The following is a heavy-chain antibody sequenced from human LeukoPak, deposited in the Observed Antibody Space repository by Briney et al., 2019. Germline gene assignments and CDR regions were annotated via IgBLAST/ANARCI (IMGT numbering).Heavy chain of an antibody. D-gene: IGHD5-24*01. CDR2: INPNSGGT. V-gene: IGHV1-2*02. CDR3: ARDRGDGYTLGDY. CDR1: GYTFSGYY. Sequence: ASVKVSCKASGYTFSGYYMHWVRQAPGQGLEWMGWINPNSGGTNYAQKFQGRVTMTRDTSISTAYMELSRLRSDDTAVYYCARDRGDGYTLGDYWGQGTLVTVSS. J-gene: IGHJ4*02.